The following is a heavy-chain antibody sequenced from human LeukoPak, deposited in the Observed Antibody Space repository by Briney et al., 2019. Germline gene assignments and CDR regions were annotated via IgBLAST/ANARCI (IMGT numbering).Heavy chain of an antibody. V-gene: IGHV4-38-2*02. J-gene: IGHJ4*02. D-gene: IGHD5-18*01. CDR2: IYHSGST. CDR3: ARVRTAMVIVY. CDR1: GYSISSGYY. Sequence: SETLSLTCTVSGYSISSGYYWGWIRQPPGKWLEWIGSIYHSGSTYYNPSLKSRVTISVDTSKNQFSLKPSSVTAADTAVYYCARVRTAMVIVYWGQGTLVTVSS.